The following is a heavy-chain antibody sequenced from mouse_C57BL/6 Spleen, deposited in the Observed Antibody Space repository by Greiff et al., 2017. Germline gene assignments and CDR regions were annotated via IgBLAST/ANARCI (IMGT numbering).Heavy chain of an antibody. V-gene: IGHV1-55*01. CDR1: GYTFTSYW. Sequence: VKLQQPGAELVKPGASVKMSCKASGYTFTSYWITWVKQRPGQGLEWIGDIYPGSGSTNYNEKFKSKATLTVDTSSSTAYMQLSSLTSEDSAVYYCASFYGYDGDYYAMDYWGQGTSVTVSS. D-gene: IGHD2-2*01. J-gene: IGHJ4*01. CDR3: ASFYGYDGDYYAMDY. CDR2: IYPGSGST.